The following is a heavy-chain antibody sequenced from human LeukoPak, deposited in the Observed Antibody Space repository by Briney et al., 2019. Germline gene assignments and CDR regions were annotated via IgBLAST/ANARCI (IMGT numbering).Heavy chain of an antibody. Sequence: GGSLRLSCAASGLTFSSYAMSWVRQAPGKGLEWVSSISGSGDRTYYTDSVKGRFTISRDSSKNTLYLQMNSLRAEDTAVYYCAKGPQWLVPKYFQHWGQGTLVTVSS. CDR1: GLTFSSYA. CDR2: ISGSGDRT. D-gene: IGHD6-19*01. V-gene: IGHV3-23*01. J-gene: IGHJ1*01. CDR3: AKGPQWLVPKYFQH.